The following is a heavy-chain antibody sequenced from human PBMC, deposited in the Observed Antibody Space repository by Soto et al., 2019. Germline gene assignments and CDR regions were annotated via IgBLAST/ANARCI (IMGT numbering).Heavy chain of an antibody. CDR2: INPNSGGT. CDR1: GYTFTGYY. Sequence: ASVKVSCKASGYTFTGYYMHWVRQAPGQGLEWMGWINPNSGGTNYAQKLQGRVTMTRDTSISTAYMELSRLRSDDTAVYYCARVEYSSSWYGMDVWGQGTTVTVSS. CDR3: ARVEYSSSWYGMDV. V-gene: IGHV1-2*02. D-gene: IGHD6-6*01. J-gene: IGHJ6*02.